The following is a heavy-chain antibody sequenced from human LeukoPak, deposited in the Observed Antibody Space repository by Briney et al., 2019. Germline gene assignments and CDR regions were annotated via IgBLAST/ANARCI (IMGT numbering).Heavy chain of an antibody. CDR1: GGSISSSSYY. CDR3: ARGPLVYYYDSSGYYKYYFDY. CDR2: IYYSGST. D-gene: IGHD3-22*01. J-gene: IGHJ4*02. Sequence: SETLSLTCTVSGGSISSSSYYWGWIRQPPGKGLEWIGSIYYSGSTYYNPSLKSRVTISVDTSKNQFSLKLSSVTAADTAVYYCARGPLVYYYDSSGYYKYYFDYWGQGTLVTVSS. V-gene: IGHV4-39*01.